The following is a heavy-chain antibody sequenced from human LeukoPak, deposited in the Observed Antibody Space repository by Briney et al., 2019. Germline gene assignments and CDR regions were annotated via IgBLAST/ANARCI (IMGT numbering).Heavy chain of an antibody. CDR2: VYPGDSDT. CDR1: GYSFTSYW. Sequence: GESLRISCKGSGYSFTSYWIGWVRQMPGKGLEWMGIVYPGDSDTRYSPSFQGQVTISADKSVSTAYLQWSSLKASDTAMYYCARHYYGSGSYAFDIWGRGTMVTVSS. CDR3: ARHYYGSGSYAFDI. D-gene: IGHD3-10*01. J-gene: IGHJ3*02. V-gene: IGHV5-51*01.